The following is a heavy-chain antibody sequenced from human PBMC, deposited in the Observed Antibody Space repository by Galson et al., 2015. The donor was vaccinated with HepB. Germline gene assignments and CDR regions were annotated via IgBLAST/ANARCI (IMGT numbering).Heavy chain of an antibody. CDR3: ARGRGYNWNYGERTNAFDI. CDR1: GGTFSSYA. Sequence: SVKVSCKASGGTFSSYAISWVRQAPGQGLEWMGGIIPIFGIANYAQKFQGRVTITADESTSTAYMELSSLRSEDTAVYYCARGRGYNWNYGERTNAFDIWGQGTMVTVSS. CDR2: IIPIFGIA. D-gene: IGHD1-7*01. J-gene: IGHJ3*02. V-gene: IGHV1-69*13.